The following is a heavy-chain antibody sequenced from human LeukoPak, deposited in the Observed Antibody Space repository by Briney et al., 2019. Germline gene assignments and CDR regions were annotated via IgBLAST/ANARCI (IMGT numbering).Heavy chain of an antibody. J-gene: IGHJ6*02. Sequence: SVKVSCKASGFTFTSSAVQWVRQARGQRLEWIGWIVVGSGNTNYAQRFQERVTITRDMSTSTAYMELSSLRSEDTAVDYCAAGGYDSSGDGMDVWGQGTTVTVSS. D-gene: IGHD3-22*01. CDR3: AAGGYDSSGDGMDV. V-gene: IGHV1-58*01. CDR1: GFTFTSSA. CDR2: IVVGSGNT.